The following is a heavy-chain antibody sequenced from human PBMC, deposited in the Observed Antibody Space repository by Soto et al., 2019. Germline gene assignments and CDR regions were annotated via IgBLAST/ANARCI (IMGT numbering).Heavy chain of an antibody. J-gene: IGHJ4*02. V-gene: IGHV3-53*01. D-gene: IGHD3-10*01. CDR3: APTAITMVRGNKAGDY. Sequence: PGGSLRLSCAASGFTFSSTDLTWVRQAPGKGLEWVAILYTGTDTVYADSVKGRFTISRDDSKNSLYLQMNSLKTEDTAVYYCAPTAITMVRGNKAGDYWGQGTLVTVSS. CDR2: LYTGTDT. CDR1: GFTFSSTD.